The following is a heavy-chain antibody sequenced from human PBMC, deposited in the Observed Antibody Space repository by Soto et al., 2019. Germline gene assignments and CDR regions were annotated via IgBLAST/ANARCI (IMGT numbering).Heavy chain of an antibody. J-gene: IGHJ6*02. CDR1: GDSVSSNSAA. D-gene: IGHD6-13*01. CDR2: TYYRSKWYN. Sequence: SQTLSLTCAISGDSVSSNSAAWNWIRQSPSRGLEWLGRTYYRSKWYNDYAVSVKSRITINPDTSKNQFSLQLNSVTPEDTAVYYCARDGIAAAGTSSYYYGMDVWGQGTTVTVS. CDR3: ARDGIAAAGTSSYYYGMDV. V-gene: IGHV6-1*01.